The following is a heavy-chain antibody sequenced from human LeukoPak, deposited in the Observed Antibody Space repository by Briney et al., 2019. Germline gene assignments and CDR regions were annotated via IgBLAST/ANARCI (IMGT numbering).Heavy chain of an antibody. D-gene: IGHD3-3*01. CDR3: ARSTIFGVPDY. CDR2: IYHSGST. Sequence: NPSETLSLTCTVSGYSISSGYYWGWIRRPPGKGLEWIGSIYHSGSTYYNPSLKSRVTISVDTSKNQFSLKLSSVTAADTAVYYCARSTIFGVPDYWGRGTLVTVSS. CDR1: GYSISSGYY. J-gene: IGHJ4*02. V-gene: IGHV4-38-2*02.